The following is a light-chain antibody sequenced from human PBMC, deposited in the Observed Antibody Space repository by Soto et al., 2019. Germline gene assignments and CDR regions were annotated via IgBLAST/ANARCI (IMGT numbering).Light chain of an antibody. Sequence: DIQMTQSPSTLSASVGDRVTITCRASQSVFLGVAWYQQKPGRAPKLLIFDGINLQNGVPSRFSGDGSETELTRTISCLQPDECATYYCQQYSGNSFTFGQGTKLEL. CDR1: QSVFLG. V-gene: IGKV1-5*01. CDR3: QQYSGNSFT. CDR2: DGI. J-gene: IGKJ2*01.